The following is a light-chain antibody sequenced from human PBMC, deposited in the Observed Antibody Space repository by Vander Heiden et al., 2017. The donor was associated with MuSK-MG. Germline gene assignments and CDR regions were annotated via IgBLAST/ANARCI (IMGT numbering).Light chain of an antibody. J-gene: IGKJ4*01. V-gene: IGKV3-20*01. CDR1: QTVSDSH. Sequence: EMVLTQSPGTLSLSPGERASLSCRASQTVSDSHLAWYQQRPGQAPRLLIYATSTRATGIPERFSGSGSGTEFTLSISRLEPEDSAVYFCLHSCDSLTFGAGTKVEL. CDR2: ATS. CDR3: LHSCDSLT.